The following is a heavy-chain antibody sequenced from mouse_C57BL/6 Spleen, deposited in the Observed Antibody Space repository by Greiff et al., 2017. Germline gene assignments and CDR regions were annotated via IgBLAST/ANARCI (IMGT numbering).Heavy chain of an antibody. CDR3: ARSPYYSGSSYWYFDV. CDR1: GYTFTDYN. D-gene: IGHD1-1*01. CDR2: INPNNGGT. J-gene: IGHJ1*03. Sequence: VHVKQSGPELVKPGASVKMSCKASGYTFTDYNMHWVKQSHGKSLEWIGYINPNNGGTSYNQKFKGKATLTVNKSSSTAYMELRSLTSEDSAVYYCARSPYYSGSSYWYFDVWGTGTTVTVSS. V-gene: IGHV1-22*01.